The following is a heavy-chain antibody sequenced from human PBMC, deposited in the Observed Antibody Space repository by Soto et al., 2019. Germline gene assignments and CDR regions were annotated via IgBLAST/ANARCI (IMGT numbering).Heavy chain of an antibody. Sequence: QLQLQESGPGLVKPSETLSLTCSVSDDSINSDKYYWGWIRQPPGKGLEWIGSIYYRGNAYYNPSLQPRVTISLDTSRSQFSLKLNSVTAADSAVYFCARLEGLATISYYFDFWGPGALVAVSS. CDR3: ARLEGLATISYYFDF. CDR2: IYYRGNA. V-gene: IGHV4-39*01. CDR1: DDSINSDKYY. J-gene: IGHJ4*02. D-gene: IGHD3-9*01.